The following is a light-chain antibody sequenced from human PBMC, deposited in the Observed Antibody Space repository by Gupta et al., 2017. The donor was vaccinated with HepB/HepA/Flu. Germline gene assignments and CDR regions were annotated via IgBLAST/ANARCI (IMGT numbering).Light chain of an antibody. CDR2: EAS. Sequence: DIQMTQSPSTLSASLGDRVIITCRASHSIGTYLAWYQHKPGKAPRLLIYEASTLQSGVPSRFSGSGSGTEFTLTISSLQPDDFATFYCQQYKNYQWTFGQGTKVEIK. J-gene: IGKJ1*01. CDR3: QQYKNYQWT. V-gene: IGKV1-5*03. CDR1: HSIGTY.